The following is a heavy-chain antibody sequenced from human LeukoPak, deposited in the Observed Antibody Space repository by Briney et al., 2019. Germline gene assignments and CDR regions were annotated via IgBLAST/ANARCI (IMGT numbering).Heavy chain of an antibody. J-gene: IGHJ4*02. CDR1: AFTFSSYA. CDR2: IYSGGST. CDR3: ARRGIQLWPHDDY. V-gene: IGHV3-66*04. D-gene: IGHD5-18*01. Sequence: GGSLRLSCPASAFTFSSYAMSWVRQAPGKGLEWVSIIYSGGSTYYADSVKGRFTISRDNSKNTLYLQMNSLRAEDTAVYYCARRGIQLWPHDDYWGQGTLVTVSS.